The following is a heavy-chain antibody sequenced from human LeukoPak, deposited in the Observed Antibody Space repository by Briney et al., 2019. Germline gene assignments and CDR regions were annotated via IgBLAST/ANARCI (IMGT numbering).Heavy chain of an antibody. V-gene: IGHV5-51*01. D-gene: IGHD1-26*01. CDR3: ARGSGSYEQQYFDY. CDR2: IYPGDSDT. CDR1: GYSFTSYW. J-gene: IGHJ4*02. Sequence: GESLKISCKGSGYSFTSYWIAWVRHMPGKGLEWMGIIYPGDSDTRYSPSFQGQATISADKSISTAYLQWSSLKASDTAIYYCARGSGSYEQQYFDYWGQGTLVTVSS.